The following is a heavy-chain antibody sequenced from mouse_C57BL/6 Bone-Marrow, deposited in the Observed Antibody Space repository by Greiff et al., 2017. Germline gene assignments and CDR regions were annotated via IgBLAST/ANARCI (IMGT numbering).Heavy chain of an antibody. J-gene: IGHJ1*03. V-gene: IGHV5-9*01. D-gene: IGHD2-1*01. CDR2: ISGGGGNT. CDR3: ARHEDYGNFHWYFDV. CDR1: GFTFSSYT. Sequence: EVHLVESGGGLMKPGGSLKLSCAASGFTFSSYTMSWVRQTPEKRLEWVATISGGGGNTYYPDSVKGRFTISRDNAKNTLYLQMSSLRSEDTALYYCARHEDYGNFHWYFDVWGTGTTVTVSS.